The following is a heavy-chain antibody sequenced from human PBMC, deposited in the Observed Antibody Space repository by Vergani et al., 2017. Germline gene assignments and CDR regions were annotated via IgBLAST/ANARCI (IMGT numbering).Heavy chain of an antibody. D-gene: IGHD3-22*01. J-gene: IGHJ4*02. V-gene: IGHV3-23*01. CDR1: GFTFSSYA. CDR3: AKYGALETNYYDSSGPQPLDY. Sequence: EVQLLESGGGLVQPGGSLRLSCAASGFTFSSYAMSWVRQAPGKGLEWVSAISGSGGSTYYADSVKGRFTISRDNSKNTLYLKMNSLRAEETAVYYGAKYGALETNYYDSSGPQPLDYGGQGTRAPSPQ. CDR2: ISGSGGST.